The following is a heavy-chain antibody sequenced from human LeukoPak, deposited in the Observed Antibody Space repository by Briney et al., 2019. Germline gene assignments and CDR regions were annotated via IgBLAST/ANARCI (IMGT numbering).Heavy chain of an antibody. Sequence: GGSLRLSCAASGSTFSSYVMHWVRQAPGKGLEWVALTTYDGSYAYYADSVKGRFTISRDHSKNTLYLQMNSLRTEDTAVYYCAREYNGYDVAYWGQGTLVTVSS. J-gene: IGHJ4*02. V-gene: IGHV3-30*04. CDR2: TTYDGSYA. D-gene: IGHD5-12*01. CDR1: GSTFSSYV. CDR3: AREYNGYDVAY.